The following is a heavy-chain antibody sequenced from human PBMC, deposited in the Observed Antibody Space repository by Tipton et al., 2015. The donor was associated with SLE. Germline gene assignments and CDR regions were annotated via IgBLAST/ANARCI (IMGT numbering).Heavy chain of an antibody. Sequence: SLRLSCAASGFTFSSHWMHWVRQAPGKGLMWVSRINSDGSSTNYADSVKGRFTITRDNAKNSVYLQMNNLRAEDTAVYYCRTGRGDYWGQGTLVTVSS. D-gene: IGHD4-17*01. V-gene: IGHV3-74*01. CDR1: GFTFSSHW. CDR2: INSDGSST. J-gene: IGHJ4*02. CDR3: RTGRGDY.